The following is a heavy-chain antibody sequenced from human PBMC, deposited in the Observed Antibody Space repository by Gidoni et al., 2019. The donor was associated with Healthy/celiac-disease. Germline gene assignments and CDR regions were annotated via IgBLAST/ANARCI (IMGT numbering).Heavy chain of an antibody. J-gene: IGHJ4*02. V-gene: IGHV2-5*02. CDR3: AHRNDDDSSGYYVFDY. Sequence: QITLKESGPTLVKPTQTLTLTCTFSGFSLSHRGVVVGWIRQPPGKALEWLALIYWEYAKRYRHSLKSRLTITKDTSKNQVVLTMTNMDPVDTATYYCAHRNDDDSSGYYVFDYWGQGTLVTVSS. D-gene: IGHD3-22*01. CDR1: GFSLSHRGVV. CDR2: IYWEYAK.